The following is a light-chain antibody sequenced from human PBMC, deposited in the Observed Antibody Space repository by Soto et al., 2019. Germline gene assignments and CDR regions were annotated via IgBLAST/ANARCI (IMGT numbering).Light chain of an antibody. CDR1: SSDLGGYNF. CDR3: CSYAGSYTWV. J-gene: IGLJ3*02. CDR2: DVS. Sequence: QSALTQPRSVSGSPGQSVTISCTGTSSDLGGYNFVSWYQHHPGKAPKLMIYDVSKRPSGVPDRFSGSKSGNTASLTISGLQAEDEADCYCCSYAGSYTWVFGGGTKLTVL. V-gene: IGLV2-11*01.